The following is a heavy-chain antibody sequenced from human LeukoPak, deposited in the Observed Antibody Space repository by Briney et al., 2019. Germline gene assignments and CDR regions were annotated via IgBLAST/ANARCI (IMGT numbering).Heavy chain of an antibody. Sequence: GRSLRLSCAASGFTFNNYGMHWVRQAPGKGLEWVAIISYDGSNTYYADSVKGRFTISRDSAKNSLYLQMNSLRAEDTAVYYCARGDILTGYQVDYWGQGTLVTVSS. CDR2: ISYDGSNT. D-gene: IGHD3-9*01. J-gene: IGHJ4*02. V-gene: IGHV3-30*03. CDR3: ARGDILTGYQVDY. CDR1: GFTFNNYG.